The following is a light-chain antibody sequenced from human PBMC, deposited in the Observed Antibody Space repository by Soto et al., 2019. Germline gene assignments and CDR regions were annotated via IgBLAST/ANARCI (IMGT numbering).Light chain of an antibody. Sequence: QSVLTQPASVSGSPGQSITISCTGTSSDVGGYNYVSWYQQHPGKAPKLMIYEVSNRPSGVSNRFSGSKSGNTASLTISWLQAEDEADYYCSSYTSSSTLVVFGGGTQLTVL. J-gene: IGLJ2*01. CDR1: SSDVGGYNY. V-gene: IGLV2-14*01. CDR3: SSYTSSSTLVV. CDR2: EVS.